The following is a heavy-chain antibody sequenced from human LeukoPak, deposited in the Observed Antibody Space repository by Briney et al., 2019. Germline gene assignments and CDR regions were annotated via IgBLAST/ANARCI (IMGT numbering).Heavy chain of an antibody. CDR2: INHSGST. V-gene: IGHV4-34*01. J-gene: IGHJ6*03. CDR1: GGSFSGYY. D-gene: IGHD4-17*01. CDR3: ARGNTVTTWAYYYYYYYIDV. Sequence: PSETLSLTCAVYGGSFSGYYWSWIRQPPGKGLEWIGEINHSGSTNYNPSLKSRVTISVDTSKNQFSLKLSSVTAADTAVYYCARGNTVTTWAYYYYYYYIDVWGKGTTVTVSS.